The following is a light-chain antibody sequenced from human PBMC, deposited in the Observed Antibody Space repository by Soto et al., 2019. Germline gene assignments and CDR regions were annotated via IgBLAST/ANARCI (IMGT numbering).Light chain of an antibody. CDR2: EVS. Sequence: QPALNKPASASSLPGQGGTISSTGTSSDVGGYNYVSWYQQHPGKAPKLMIYEVSKRPSGVPDRFSGSKSGNTASLTVSGLQAEDEADYYCSSYAGSNWWVFGTGTKSPS. CDR3: SSYAGSNWWV. V-gene: IGLV2-8*02. J-gene: IGLJ1*01. CDR1: SSDVGGYNY.